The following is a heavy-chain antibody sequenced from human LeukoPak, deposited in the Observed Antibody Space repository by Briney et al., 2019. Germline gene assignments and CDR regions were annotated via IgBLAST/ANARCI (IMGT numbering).Heavy chain of an antibody. Sequence: PGGSLRLSCAASGFTFSNYAMNWVRQAPGKGLEWVSTITGSDGTYYADSVKGRFTISRDNSKNTLYLQMNSLRAEDTAVYYCTKDAYGSGSLLPFDYWGQGTLVTVSS. V-gene: IGHV3-23*01. CDR3: TKDAYGSGSLLPFDY. D-gene: IGHD3-10*01. CDR2: ITGSDGT. CDR1: GFTFSNYA. J-gene: IGHJ4*02.